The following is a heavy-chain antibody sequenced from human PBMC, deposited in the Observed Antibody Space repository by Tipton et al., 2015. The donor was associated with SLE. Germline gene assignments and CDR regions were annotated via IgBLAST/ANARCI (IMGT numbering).Heavy chain of an antibody. Sequence: QVQLVQSGPEVKKPGSSVRVSCKASGGTFARYAVTWVRQAPGKGLEWMGGLIPDVDTANYTQKFRDRVTITADETTTVAYMELTSLTSDDTAVYYCARGQWLRLPLPKYYYYGMDVWGQGTAVTVSS. V-gene: IGHV1-69*01. J-gene: IGHJ6*02. D-gene: IGHD5-12*01. CDR3: ARGQWLRLPLPKYYYYGMDV. CDR2: LIPDVDTA. CDR1: GGTFARYA.